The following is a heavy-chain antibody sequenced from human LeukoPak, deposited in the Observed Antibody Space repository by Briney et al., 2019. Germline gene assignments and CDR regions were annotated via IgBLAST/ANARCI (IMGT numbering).Heavy chain of an antibody. CDR3: ARGRASAFDV. Sequence: SQTLSLSCALSGDSASTSGAAWNWVRQSPSRGLEWLGRTYYTTKRNTDYAVSEKSRIVVNPDTSKNQFSLQLNSVTSEDTAVYYCARGRASAFDVWGQGTMVTVSS. D-gene: IGHD6-25*01. CDR1: GDSASTSGAA. V-gene: IGHV6-1*01. J-gene: IGHJ3*01. CDR2: TYYTTKRNT.